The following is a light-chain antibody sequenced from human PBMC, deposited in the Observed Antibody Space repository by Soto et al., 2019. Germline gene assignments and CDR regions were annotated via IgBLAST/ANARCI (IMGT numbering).Light chain of an antibody. CDR1: QGVSRW. CDR2: ATS. Sequence: DIQMTQSPSSVSASLGHRASLICRESQGVSRWLAWFQQKAGRAPRLLIYATSTLQSGVPSRFSGSASGTDFTLTISDLQTEDFATYYCKQTYSFPLTFGGGTKVDIK. CDR3: KQTYSFPLT. J-gene: IGKJ4*01. V-gene: IGKV1-12*01.